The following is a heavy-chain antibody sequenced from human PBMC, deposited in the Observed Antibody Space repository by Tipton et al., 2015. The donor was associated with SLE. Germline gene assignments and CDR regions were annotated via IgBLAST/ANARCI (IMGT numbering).Heavy chain of an antibody. V-gene: IGHV3-7*01. D-gene: IGHD3-22*01. CDR1: GFTFSSYW. Sequence: SLRLSCAASGFTFSSYWMSWVRQAPGKGLEWVANIKQDGSEKYYVDSVKGRFTISRDNAKNSLYLQMNSLRAEDTAVYYCARRHYYDSSAQSFDYWGQGTLVTVSS. CDR2: IKQDGSEK. J-gene: IGHJ4*02. CDR3: ARRHYYDSSAQSFDY.